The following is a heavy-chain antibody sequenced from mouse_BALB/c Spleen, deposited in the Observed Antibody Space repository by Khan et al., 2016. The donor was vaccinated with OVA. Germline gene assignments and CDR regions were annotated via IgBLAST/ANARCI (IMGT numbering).Heavy chain of an antibody. Sequence: QVQLQQSGAELVKPGASVKMSCKASGYTFTSYNMHWVKQTPGQGLEWIGAIYPGNGDTSYNQKFKGKATLTADKSSSTAYMQLSSLTSEDSAVYYCGRVEDYYGSRGAWFAYWGQGTLVTVSA. J-gene: IGHJ3*01. CDR3: GRVEDYYGSRGAWFAY. V-gene: IGHV1-12*01. CDR2: IYPGNGDT. D-gene: IGHD1-1*01. CDR1: GYTFTSYN.